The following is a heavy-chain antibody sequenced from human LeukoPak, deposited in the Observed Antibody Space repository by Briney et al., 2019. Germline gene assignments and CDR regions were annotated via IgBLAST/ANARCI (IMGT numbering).Heavy chain of an antibody. CDR1: GGTFSSYA. CDR3: ARDRQYYYDSSGYYYVYYYYGMDV. D-gene: IGHD3-22*01. Sequence: ASVKVSCKASGGTFSSYAISWVRQAPGQGLEWMGGIIPMFGSANYVQKFQGRVTITADESMSTAYMELRSLRSDDTAVYYCARDRQYYYDSSGYYYVYYYYGMDVWGQGTTVTVSS. J-gene: IGHJ6*02. V-gene: IGHV1-69*13. CDR2: IIPMFGSA.